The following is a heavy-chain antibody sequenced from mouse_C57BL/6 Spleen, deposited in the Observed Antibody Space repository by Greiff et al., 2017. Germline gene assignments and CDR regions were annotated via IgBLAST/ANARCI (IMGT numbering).Heavy chain of an antibody. Sequence: VKLMESGPGLVQPSQSLSITCTVSGFSLTSYGVHWVRQSPGKGLEWLGVIWRGGSTDYNAAFISRLSISKDNSKSQVFFKMNSLQADDTAIYYCAGDYDEFAYWGQGTLVTVSA. J-gene: IGHJ3*01. CDR3: AGDYDEFAY. CDR1: GFSLTSYG. V-gene: IGHV2-2*01. CDR2: IWRGGST. D-gene: IGHD2-4*01.